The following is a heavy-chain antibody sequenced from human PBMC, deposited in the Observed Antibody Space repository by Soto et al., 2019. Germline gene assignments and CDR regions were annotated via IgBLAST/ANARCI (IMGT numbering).Heavy chain of an antibody. J-gene: IGHJ4*02. V-gene: IGHV3-33*01. CDR3: ARDDDNEANAFDY. CDR2: IWNDGIRK. Sequence: GGSLRLSCAASGFTFSRYGMHWVRRAPGKGLEWVALIWNDGIRKVYVDSVKGRFSISRDNSKNTLDLQMNSLRAEDTAVYYCARDDDNEANAFDYWGPGTLVTVSS. CDR1: GFTFSRYG. D-gene: IGHD2-8*01.